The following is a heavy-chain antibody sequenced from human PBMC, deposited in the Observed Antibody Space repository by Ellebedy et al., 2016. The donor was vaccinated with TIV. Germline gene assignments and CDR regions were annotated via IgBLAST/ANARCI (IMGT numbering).Heavy chain of an antibody. CDR2: IKQDGSET. CDR3: ARDQWLGRAYYFDY. J-gene: IGHJ4*02. CDR1: GSTFSNYW. Sequence: GGSLRLSCAASGSTFSNYWMSWVRQAPGKGLEWVANIKQDGSETYYIDAVKGRFVISRDNAKNSLYLQMNSLTDDDTATYFCARDQWLGRAYYFDYWGQGTPVTVYS. D-gene: IGHD6-19*01. V-gene: IGHV3-7*01.